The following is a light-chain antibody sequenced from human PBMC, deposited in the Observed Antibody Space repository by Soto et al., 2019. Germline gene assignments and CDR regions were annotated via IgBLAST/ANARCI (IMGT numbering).Light chain of an antibody. V-gene: IGKV1-39*02. CDR3: QDYSDWPTWT. CDR1: QDINVY. J-gene: IGKJ1*01. Sequence: EIHMTQSPSSLSASTGDTVTITFRASQDINVYLNWYQQKPGEVPQLLIYYASTLQRGVPSRFTGSGSETDFTLTISSMQSEDFAVYYCQDYSDWPTWTFGQGTKVDI. CDR2: YAS.